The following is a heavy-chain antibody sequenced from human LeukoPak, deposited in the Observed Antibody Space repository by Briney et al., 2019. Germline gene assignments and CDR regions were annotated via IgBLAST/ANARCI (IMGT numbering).Heavy chain of an antibody. D-gene: IGHD6-19*01. V-gene: IGHV3-23*01. Sequence: GGSLRLSCAASGFTFRTYAMGWVRQAPGRGLEWVSSVSGTGGTTHYADSVKGRFTISRDNSKNTLYLQINSLRAEDTAVYYCAKVQIKIAVAALESDYFDYWGQGTLVTVSS. CDR2: VSGTGGTT. CDR3: AKVQIKIAVAALESDYFDY. CDR1: GFTFRTYA. J-gene: IGHJ4*02.